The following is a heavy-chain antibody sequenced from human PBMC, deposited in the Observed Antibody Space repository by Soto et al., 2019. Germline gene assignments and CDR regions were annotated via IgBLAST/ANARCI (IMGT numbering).Heavy chain of an antibody. D-gene: IGHD3-16*01. V-gene: IGHV4-4*02. J-gene: IGHJ3*01. CDR1: SGSIFTTNW. CDR3: ARKPDVATAKVGGGYVFDV. Sequence: QVQLQESGPGLVKPSGTLSLTCAASSGSIFTTNWWSWVRQSPGRGLQWIGDIYHSGSPKYNPSLKCRVSISIDKSKVRFSLTLTSVTAADTAVYYCARKPDVATAKVGGGYVFDVWGQGTMVTVSS. CDR2: IYHSGSP.